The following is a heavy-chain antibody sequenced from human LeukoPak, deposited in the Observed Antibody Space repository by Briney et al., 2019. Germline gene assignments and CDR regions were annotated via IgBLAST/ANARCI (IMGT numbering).Heavy chain of an antibody. Sequence: PSETLSLTCAVSGGSISSGNWWSWVRQPPGKGLEWIGEIYHSGSTNYNPSLKSRVTISVDKSKNQFSLKLSSVTAADTAVYYCASPGGTYYYDSSGYYLRHAFDIWGQGTMVTVSS. V-gene: IGHV4-4*02. CDR3: ASPGGTYYYDSSGYYLRHAFDI. CDR2: IYHSGST. CDR1: GGSISSGNW. D-gene: IGHD3-22*01. J-gene: IGHJ3*02.